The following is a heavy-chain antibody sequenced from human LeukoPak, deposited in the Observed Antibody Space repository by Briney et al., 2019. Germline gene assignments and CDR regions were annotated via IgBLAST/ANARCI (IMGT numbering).Heavy chain of an antibody. J-gene: IGHJ3*02. D-gene: IGHD3-22*01. CDR2: ISSSSSYI. Sequence: GGSLRLSCAASGFTVSSNYMSWVRQAPGKGLGWVSSISSSSSYIYYADSVKGRFTISRDNAKNSLYLQMNSLRAEDTAVYYCARDLKRRVYYDSSGSDDAFDIWGQGTMVTVSS. CDR3: ARDLKRRVYYDSSGSDDAFDI. CDR1: GFTVSSNY. V-gene: IGHV3-21*01.